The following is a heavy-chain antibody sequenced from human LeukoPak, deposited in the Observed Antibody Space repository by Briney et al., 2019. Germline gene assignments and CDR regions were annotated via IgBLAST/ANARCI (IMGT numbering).Heavy chain of an antibody. V-gene: IGHV3-30-3*01. D-gene: IGHD6-13*01. CDR2: ISYDGSNK. CDR1: GFTFSSYA. CDR3: ARVSIAAARYGYYYYGMDV. Sequence: GGSLRLSCAASGFTFSSYAMHWVRQAPGKGLEWVAVISYDGSNKYYADSVKGRFTISRDNSKNTLYLQMNSLRAEDTAVYYCARVSIAAARYGYYYYGMDVWGQGTTVTVSS. J-gene: IGHJ6*02.